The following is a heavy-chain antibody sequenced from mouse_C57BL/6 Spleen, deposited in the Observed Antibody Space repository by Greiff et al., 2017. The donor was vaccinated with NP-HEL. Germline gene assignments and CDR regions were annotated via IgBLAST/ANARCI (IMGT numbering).Heavy chain of an antibody. Sequence: ESGPGLVKPSQSLSLTCSVTGYSITSGYYWNWIRQFPGNKLEWMGYISYDGSNNSNPSLKNRISITRDTSKNQFFLKLNSVTTEDTATYYCARRITTVVAPFDYWGQGTTLTVSS. D-gene: IGHD1-1*01. CDR3: ARRITTVVAPFDY. V-gene: IGHV3-6*01. J-gene: IGHJ2*01. CDR1: GYSITSGYY. CDR2: ISYDGSN.